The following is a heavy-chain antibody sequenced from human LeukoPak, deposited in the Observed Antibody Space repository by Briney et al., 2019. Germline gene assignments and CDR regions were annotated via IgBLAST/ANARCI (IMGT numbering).Heavy chain of an antibody. J-gene: IGHJ4*02. CDR2: IWYDGSNK. CDR1: GFTFSSYG. D-gene: IGHD6-13*01. CDR3: AGSSSWYSFDY. V-gene: IGHV3-33*01. Sequence: GGSLRLSCAASGFTFSSYGMHWVRQAPGKGLEWVAVIWYDGSNKYYADSVKGRFTISRDNSKNTLYLQMNSLRAEDTAVYYCAGSSSWYSFDYWGQGTLVTVSS.